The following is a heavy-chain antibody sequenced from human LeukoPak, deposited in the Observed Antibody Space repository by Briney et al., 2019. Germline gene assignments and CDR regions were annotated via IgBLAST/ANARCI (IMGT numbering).Heavy chain of an antibody. CDR2: IYSGGTT. D-gene: IGHD6-25*01. J-gene: IGHJ4*02. V-gene: IGHV3-66*01. Sequence: GGSLRLSCAASGFTVSNNYMNWVRQAPGKGLEWVSLIYSGGTTYYADSVKGRFTISRDHSKNTLYLQMNSLRAKDTAVYYCARDPSAVAANTYGWGQGTLVTVSS. CDR3: ARDPSAVAANTYG. CDR1: GFTVSNNY.